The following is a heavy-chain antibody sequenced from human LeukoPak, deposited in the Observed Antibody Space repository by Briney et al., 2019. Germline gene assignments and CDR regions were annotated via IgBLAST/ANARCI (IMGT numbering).Heavy chain of an antibody. V-gene: IGHV3-23*01. CDR2: ISGSGGST. D-gene: IGHD6-19*01. CDR3: AKDRGSYRSGWYELDY. Sequence: GGSLRLSCAASGFTFSSYAMSWVRQAPGKGLVWVSGISGSGGSTYYADSVKGRFTISSDNSKNTLYLQMNSLRAEDTAVYYCAKDRGSYRSGWYELDYWGQGTLVTVSS. CDR1: GFTFSSYA. J-gene: IGHJ4*02.